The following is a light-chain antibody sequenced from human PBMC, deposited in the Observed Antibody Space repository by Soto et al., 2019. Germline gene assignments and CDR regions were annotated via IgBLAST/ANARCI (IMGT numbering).Light chain of an antibody. CDR3: CSYGSSSTYV. Sequence: QAVVTQPPSVSGAPGQRVTISCTGSSSNIGAGYDVHWYQQRPGTAPKLLIFGNINRPSGVPDRFSGSKSGTSASLAITGLQAEDEGDYYCCSYGSSSTYVFGSGTKVTVL. J-gene: IGLJ1*01. CDR1: SSNIGAGYD. CDR2: GNI. V-gene: IGLV1-40*01.